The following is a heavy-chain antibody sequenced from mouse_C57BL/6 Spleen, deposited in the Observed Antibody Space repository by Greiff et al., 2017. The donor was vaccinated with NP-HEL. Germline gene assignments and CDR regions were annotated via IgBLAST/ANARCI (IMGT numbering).Heavy chain of an antibody. Sequence: EVQLQQSGAELVRPGASVKLSCTASGFNIKDDYMHWVKQRPEQGLEWIGWIDPENGDTEYASKFQGKATITADTSSNTAYLQLSSLTSEDTAVYDCTTDYEESAMDYWGQGTSVTVSS. V-gene: IGHV14-4*01. CDR3: TTDYEESAMDY. CDR1: GFNIKDDY. D-gene: IGHD2-4*01. J-gene: IGHJ4*01. CDR2: IDPENGDT.